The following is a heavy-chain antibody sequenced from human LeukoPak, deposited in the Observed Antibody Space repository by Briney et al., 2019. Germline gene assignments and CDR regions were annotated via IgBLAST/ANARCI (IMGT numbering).Heavy chain of an antibody. J-gene: IGHJ4*02. CDR2: ISGSGGST. D-gene: IGHD5-18*01. V-gene: IGHV3-23*01. Sequence: GGSLRLSCAASGFTFSSYAMSWVRQAPGKGLEWASAISGSGGSTYYADSVKGRFTISRDNSKNTLYLQMNSLRAEDTAVYYCAKGIREIQLIDYWGQGTLVTVSS. CDR3: AKGIREIQLIDY. CDR1: GFTFSSYA.